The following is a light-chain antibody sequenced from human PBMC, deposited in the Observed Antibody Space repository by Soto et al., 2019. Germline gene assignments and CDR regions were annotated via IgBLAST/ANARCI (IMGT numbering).Light chain of an antibody. J-gene: IGKJ1*01. V-gene: IGKV1-5*01. CDR3: QQYNSYSST. CDR2: DAS. CDR1: QSISSW. Sequence: ESQMTQAPAPLFKKKKERVTITCRPSQSISSWLAWYQQKPGKAPKLLIYDASSLESGVPSRFSGSGSGTEFTLTISSLQPDDFATYYCQQYNSYSSTFGQGTKVDIK.